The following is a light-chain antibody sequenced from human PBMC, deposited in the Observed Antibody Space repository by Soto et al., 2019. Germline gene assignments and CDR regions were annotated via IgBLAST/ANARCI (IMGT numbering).Light chain of an antibody. V-gene: IGKV3-11*01. Sequence: EVVLTQSPATLSLSPGERATLSCRASQSARSYLAWFQHKPGQAPRLLIYDASNRATGIPGKFSCSGFGTDFTLTISSLEPEDFGGYYCQQRTNWPPLTFGGGTRVEIK. CDR1: QSARSY. J-gene: IGKJ4*01. CDR3: QQRTNWPPLT. CDR2: DAS.